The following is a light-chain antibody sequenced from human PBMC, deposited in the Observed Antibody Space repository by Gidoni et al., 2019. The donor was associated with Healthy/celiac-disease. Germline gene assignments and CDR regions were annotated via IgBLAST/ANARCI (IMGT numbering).Light chain of an antibody. J-gene: IGKJ4*01. CDR1: QSVSSY. CDR3: QQGSNWPLT. CDR2: DAS. V-gene: IGKV3-11*01. Sequence: ELVLTQSPATLSLSPGESATHSCRASQSVSSYLAWYQQKPGQAPRRLIYDASNRATGLPARFSGSGSGTDFTLTISSLEPEDFAVYYCQQGSNWPLTFGGGTKVEIK.